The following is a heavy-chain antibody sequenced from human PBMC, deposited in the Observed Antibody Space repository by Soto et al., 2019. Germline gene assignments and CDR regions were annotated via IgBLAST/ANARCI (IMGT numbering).Heavy chain of an antibody. CDR1: GDSVSSNSAA. D-gene: IGHD1-7*01. CDR2: TYYRSKWYD. V-gene: IGHV6-1*01. Sequence: PSQTLSLTCAISGDSVSSNSAAWNWIRQSPSRGLEWLGRTYYRSKWYDDYAVSVKSRITINPDTSKNQFSLQLNSVTPEGTAVYSCARDPDLELDGNWFDPCGQGTLVTVSS. CDR3: ARDPDLELDGNWFDP. J-gene: IGHJ5*02.